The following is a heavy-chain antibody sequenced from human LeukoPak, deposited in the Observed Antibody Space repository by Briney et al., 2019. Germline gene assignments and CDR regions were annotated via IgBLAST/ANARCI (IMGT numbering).Heavy chain of an antibody. Sequence: SETLSLTCTVSGGSISSHYGSWIRQPPREGLERSGYIYFSGRTNYNTPLTSRVTISVDTSKNQFSLKLSSVTAADTAVYYCASLPTTVVTPLAFDIWGQGTMVTVSS. V-gene: IGHV4-59*11. D-gene: IGHD4-23*01. CDR2: IYFSGRT. CDR3: ASLPTTVVTPLAFDI. CDR1: GGSISSHY. J-gene: IGHJ3*02.